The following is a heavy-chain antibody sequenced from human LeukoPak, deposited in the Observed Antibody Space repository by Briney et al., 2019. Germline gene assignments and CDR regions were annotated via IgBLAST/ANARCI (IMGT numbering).Heavy chain of an antibody. D-gene: IGHD6-13*01. V-gene: IGHV3-21*01. J-gene: IGHJ5*02. CDR2: ISSSSSYI. Sequence: GGSLRLSCAASGFTFSSYSMNWVRQAPGKGLEWVSSISSSSSYIYYADSVKGRFTISRDNAKNSLYLQMNSLRAEDTAVYYCARDPLTAAAGTSNWFDPWGQGTLVTVSS. CDR3: ARDPLTAAAGTSNWFDP. CDR1: GFTFSSYS.